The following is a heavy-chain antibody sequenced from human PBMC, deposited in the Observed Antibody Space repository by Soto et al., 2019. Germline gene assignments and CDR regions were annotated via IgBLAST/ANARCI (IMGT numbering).Heavy chain of an antibody. Sequence: PGGSLRLSCAASGFSLNDYGMHWVRQPPGKGLKWVADISYDGRNKYYTDSVRGRFTISRDISKGTLYLQMNSLRPEDTAVYYCAKSNRGAYDTPDFWGQGTPVTVSS. CDR1: GFSLNDYG. CDR3: AKSNRGAYDTPDF. CDR2: ISYDGRNK. V-gene: IGHV3-30*18. J-gene: IGHJ4*02. D-gene: IGHD3-22*01.